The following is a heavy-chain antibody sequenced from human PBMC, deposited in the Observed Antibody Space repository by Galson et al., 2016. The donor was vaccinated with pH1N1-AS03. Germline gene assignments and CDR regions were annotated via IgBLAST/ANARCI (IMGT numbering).Heavy chain of an antibody. CDR3: ARTNWFDY. V-gene: IGHV3-74*01. D-gene: IGHD7-27*01. J-gene: IGHJ4*02. CDR2: MNADGSYT. CDR1: GFTFENHW. Sequence: SLRLSCAASGFTFENHWMHWVRQAPGGGLTWVSRMNADGSYTNYADFVKGRFIISRDNANNALHLQMNSLRADDTAVYYCARTNWFDYWGQGTLVTVSS.